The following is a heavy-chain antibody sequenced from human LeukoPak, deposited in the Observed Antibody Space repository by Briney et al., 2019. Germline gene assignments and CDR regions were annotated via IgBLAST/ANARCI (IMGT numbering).Heavy chain of an antibody. V-gene: IGHV4-59*01. CDR1: GGSINSYY. Sequence: SETLSLTCTVSGGSINSYYRSWIRQPPGKGLEWIGYIYYSGSTKYNPSLKSRVTISVDTSKNQFSLKLSSVTAADTAVYYCARSHKYYYDSSGYYWGYWGQGTLVTVSS. D-gene: IGHD3-22*01. CDR2: IYYSGST. J-gene: IGHJ4*02. CDR3: ARSHKYYYDSSGYYWGY.